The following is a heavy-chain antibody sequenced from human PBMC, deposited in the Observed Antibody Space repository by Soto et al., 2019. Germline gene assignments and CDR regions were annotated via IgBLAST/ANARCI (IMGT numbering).Heavy chain of an antibody. J-gene: IGHJ4*02. V-gene: IGHV3-48*01. CDR2: INGASTTT. CDR1: GFPFSSYA. Sequence: DVQLVGSGGGLVQPGGSLRLSCVASGFPFSSYAMHWVRQAPGKGLEWISYINGASTTTFYADSVKGRFTVSRDNAKNSVYLQMSSLRPEDTAFYYCARDLSHWGQGMLVTVSS. CDR3: ARDLSH.